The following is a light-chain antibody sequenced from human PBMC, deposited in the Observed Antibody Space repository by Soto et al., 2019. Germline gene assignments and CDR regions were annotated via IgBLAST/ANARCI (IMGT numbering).Light chain of an antibody. V-gene: IGKV1-5*01. CDR2: DAS. CDR1: QSISSW. Sequence: DIQMTQSPSTLSASLGDRVTITCRASQSISSWVAWYQQKPGKAPKILIFDASTLESGVPSRFSGSGSGTDFTLTISSLQPDDFATYYCQQYHSYSWTFGQGTKLEF. CDR3: QQYHSYSWT. J-gene: IGKJ2*01.